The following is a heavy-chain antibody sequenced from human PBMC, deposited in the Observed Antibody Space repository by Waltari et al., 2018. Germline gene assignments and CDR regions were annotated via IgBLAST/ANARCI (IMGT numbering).Heavy chain of an antibody. CDR3: AREEVGATLSGAFDI. D-gene: IGHD1-26*01. Sequence: QVQLQESGPGLVKPSQTLSLTCTVSGGPITSGGYSWTWIRQHPWKGLEWIGYIYYSGSTYYNPSLKSRVTISVDTSKNQFSLKLSSVTAADTAVYYCAREEVGATLSGAFDIWGQGTMVTVSS. CDR2: IYYSGST. CDR1: GGPITSGGYS. V-gene: IGHV4-31*03. J-gene: IGHJ3*02.